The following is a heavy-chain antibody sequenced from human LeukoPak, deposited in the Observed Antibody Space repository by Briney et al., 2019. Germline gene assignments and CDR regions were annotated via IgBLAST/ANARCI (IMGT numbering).Heavy chain of an antibody. Sequence: GGSLRLSCAASGFTFSSYWMPWVRQAPGKGLVWVSRINSDGSSTSYADSVKGRFTISRDNAKNTLYLQMNSLRAEDTAVYYCARGIRGAAPTFDIWGQGTMVTVSS. V-gene: IGHV3-74*01. J-gene: IGHJ3*02. D-gene: IGHD1-26*01. CDR2: INSDGSST. CDR1: GFTFSSYW. CDR3: ARGIRGAAPTFDI.